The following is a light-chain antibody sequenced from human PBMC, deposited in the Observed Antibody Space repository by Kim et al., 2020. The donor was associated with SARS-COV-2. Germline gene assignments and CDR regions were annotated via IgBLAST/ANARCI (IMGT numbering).Light chain of an antibody. Sequence: GQSVTIACTGTSSGVGSYNRVSWYQQPPGTAPKLIIYEVSNRPSGVPDRFSGSKSGNTASLTISGLQAEDEADYYCSSQTITSTWVFGGGTQLTVL. V-gene: IGLV2-18*02. CDR1: SSGVGSYNR. CDR3: SSQTITSTWV. J-gene: IGLJ3*02. CDR2: EVS.